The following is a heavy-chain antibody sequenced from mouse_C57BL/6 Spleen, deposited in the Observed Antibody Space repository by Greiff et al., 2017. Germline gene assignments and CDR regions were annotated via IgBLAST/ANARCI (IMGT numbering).Heavy chain of an antibody. CDR1: GYTFTSYT. CDR3: ARYPSYGYDAVYFDY. D-gene: IGHD2-9*01. Sequence: QVQLKQSGAELARPGASVKMSCKASGYTFTSYTMHWVKQRPGQGLEWIGYINPSSGYTKYNQKFKDKATLTADKSSSTAYMQLSSLTSEDSAVYYCARYPSYGYDAVYFDYWGQGTTLTVSS. J-gene: IGHJ2*01. CDR2: INPSSGYT. V-gene: IGHV1-4*01.